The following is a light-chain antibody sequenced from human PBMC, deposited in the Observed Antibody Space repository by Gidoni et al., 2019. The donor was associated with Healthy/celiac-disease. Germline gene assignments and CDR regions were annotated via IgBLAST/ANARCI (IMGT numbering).Light chain of an antibody. CDR1: KLGDKY. Sequence: SYELTQPPSVSVSPGQTASITFSGDKLGDKYACWYPQKPGQSPVLVIYQDSKRPSGIPERFSGSNSGNTATLTISGTQAMDEADYYCQAWDSSTLYVFGTGTKVTVL. V-gene: IGLV3-1*01. CDR2: QDS. CDR3: QAWDSSTLYV. J-gene: IGLJ1*01.